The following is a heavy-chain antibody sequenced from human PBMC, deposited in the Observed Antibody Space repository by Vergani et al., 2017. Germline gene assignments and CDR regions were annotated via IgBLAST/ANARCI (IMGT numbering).Heavy chain of an antibody. V-gene: IGHV4-59*01. CDR3: ARNPYCGGDCYSDAFDI. CDR2: IYYSGST. CDR1: NYSIGRDYY. J-gene: IGHJ3*02. Sequence: QVHLQESGPGLVKPSETLSLTCSVSNYSIGRDYYWSWIRQPPGKGLEWIGYIYYSGSTNYNPSLKSRVTISVDTSKNQFSLKLSSVTAADTAVYYCARNPYCGGDCYSDAFDIWGQGTMVTVSS. D-gene: IGHD2-21*02.